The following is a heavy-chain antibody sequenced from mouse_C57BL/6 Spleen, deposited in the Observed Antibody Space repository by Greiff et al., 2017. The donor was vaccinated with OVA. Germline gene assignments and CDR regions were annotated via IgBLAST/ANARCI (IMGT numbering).Heavy chain of an antibody. CDR1: GYSITSGYY. J-gene: IGHJ4*01. CDR3: ARERGYSNCLVDAMDY. CDR2: ISYDGSN. D-gene: IGHD2-5*01. V-gene: IGHV3-6*01. Sequence: EVKLLESGPGLVKPSQSLSLTCSVTGYSITSGYYWNWIRQLPGNKLEWMGYISYDGSNNYNPSLNNRISITRDTSKNQFFLKLNSVTTEATATYYCARERGYSNCLVDAMDYWGQGTSVTVSS.